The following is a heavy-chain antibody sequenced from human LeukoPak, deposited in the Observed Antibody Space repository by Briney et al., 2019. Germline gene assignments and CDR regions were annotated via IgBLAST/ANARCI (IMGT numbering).Heavy chain of an antibody. D-gene: IGHD2-2*01. Sequence: GGSLRLSCAASGFTFSSYGMSWVRQAPGKGLEWVSAISGSGGSTYYADSVKGRFTISRDNAKNSLYLQMNSLRAEDTAVYYCARDKVAAAPGDYWGQGTLVTVSS. CDR1: GFTFSSYG. CDR2: ISGSGGST. J-gene: IGHJ4*02. V-gene: IGHV3-23*01. CDR3: ARDKVAAAPGDY.